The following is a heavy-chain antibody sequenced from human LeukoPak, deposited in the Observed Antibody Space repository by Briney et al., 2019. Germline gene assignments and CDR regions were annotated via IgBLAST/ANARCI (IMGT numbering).Heavy chain of an antibody. D-gene: IGHD1-26*01. V-gene: IGHV3-9*01. CDR2: ISWNSGSI. CDR1: GFTFSSYA. J-gene: IGHJ4*02. CDR3: AKESGSYPKNFDY. Sequence: GGSLRLSCAASGFTFSSYAMSWVRQAPGKGLEWVPGISWNSGSIGYADSVKGRFTISRDNAKNSLYLQMNSLRAEDTALYYCAKESGSYPKNFDYWGQGTLVTVSS.